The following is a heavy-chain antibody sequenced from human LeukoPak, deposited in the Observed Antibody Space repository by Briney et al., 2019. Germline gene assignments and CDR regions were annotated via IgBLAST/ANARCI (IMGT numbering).Heavy chain of an antibody. CDR1: GFSFSSYG. V-gene: IGHV3-30*02. CDR2: IRSDGSNK. D-gene: IGHD5-24*01. J-gene: IGHJ4*02. CDR3: AKDDRWLQFCC. Sequence: GGSLRLSCAGSGFSFSSYGMHWVRQAPGKGLEWMAFIRSDGSNKYYADSVRGRFTISRDNSRNTVYLQMNSLRAEDTAVYYCAKDDRWLQFCCWGQGTLVTVSA.